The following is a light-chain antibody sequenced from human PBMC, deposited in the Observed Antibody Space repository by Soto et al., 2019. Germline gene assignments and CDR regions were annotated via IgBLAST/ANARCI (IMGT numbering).Light chain of an antibody. CDR2: ATS. Sequence: DIQMTQSPSSLSASVGDRVTITCRASQSINNYLNWYQQKPGKAPKLLIYATSSFQSGVPSRFRGSGSGTDFILTISSRKPEIFATYYCQQSYSSLYTFGQGTKLEIK. V-gene: IGKV1-39*01. CDR3: QQSYSSLYT. CDR1: QSINNY. J-gene: IGKJ2*01.